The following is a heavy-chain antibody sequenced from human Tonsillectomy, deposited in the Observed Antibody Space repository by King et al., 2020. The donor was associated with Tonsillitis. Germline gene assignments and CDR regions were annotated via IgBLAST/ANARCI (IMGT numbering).Heavy chain of an antibody. Sequence: VQLVESGGGLLQPGGSLRLSCAASGFTFSSYWMHWVRQAPGKGLVWVSRINTDGSITTYADSVKGRFTISRDNAKNTLYLQMNSLRAEDTAVYYCSRDTYCDKDYWGQGTLVTVSS. J-gene: IGHJ4*02. D-gene: IGHD4-17*01. V-gene: IGHV3-74*01. CDR3: SRDTYCDKDY. CDR2: INTDGSIT. CDR1: GFTFSSYW.